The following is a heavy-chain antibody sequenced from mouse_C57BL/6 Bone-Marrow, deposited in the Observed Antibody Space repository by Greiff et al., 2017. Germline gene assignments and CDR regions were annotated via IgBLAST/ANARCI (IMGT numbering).Heavy chain of an antibody. Sequence: QVQLKESGPGLVQPSQSLSITCTVSGFSLTSYGVHWVRQSPGKGLEWLGVIWSGGSTDYNAAFISRLSISKDNSKSQVFFKMNSLQADDTAIYYCARKRGYDYEAWFAYWGQGTLVTVSA. CDR1: GFSLTSYG. D-gene: IGHD2-4*01. CDR2: IWSGGST. CDR3: ARKRGYDYEAWFAY. J-gene: IGHJ3*01. V-gene: IGHV2-2*01.